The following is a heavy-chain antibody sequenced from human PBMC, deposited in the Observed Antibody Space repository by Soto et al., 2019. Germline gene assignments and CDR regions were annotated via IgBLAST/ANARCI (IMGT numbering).Heavy chain of an antibody. CDR1: GFTFSSYA. J-gene: IGHJ2*01. V-gene: IGHV3-23*01. CDR2: INGGGGST. CDR3: AKDRPKLWYFDL. Sequence: EVQLLESGGGLVQPGGSLRLSCAASGFTFSSYAMSWVRQAPGKGLEWVSAINGGGGSTYYADSVKGRFTISRDNSKNTLYLQMNSLRAEDTAVYYCAKDRPKLWYFDLWGRGTLVTVSS.